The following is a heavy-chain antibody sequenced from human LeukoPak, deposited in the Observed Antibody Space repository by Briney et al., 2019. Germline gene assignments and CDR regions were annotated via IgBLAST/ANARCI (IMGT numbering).Heavy chain of an antibody. D-gene: IGHD3-22*01. CDR2: ISSTSTFI. J-gene: IGHJ6*03. Sequence: PGGSLRLSCAASGFTFSRYSMNWVRQAPGKGLEWVASISSTSTFIYSADSVKGRFTISRDTAKNSLFLRMNSLRAEDTAIYYCARDYFDSSDYPQTYYYYYMDVWGKGTTVTVSS. V-gene: IGHV3-21*01. CDR1: GFTFSRYS. CDR3: ARDYFDSSDYPQTYYYYYMDV.